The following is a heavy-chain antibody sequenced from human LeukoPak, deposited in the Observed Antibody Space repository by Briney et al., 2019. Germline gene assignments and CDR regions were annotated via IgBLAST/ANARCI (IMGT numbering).Heavy chain of an antibody. V-gene: IGHV3-48*03. J-gene: IGHJ6*04. CDR1: GFTFSSYA. D-gene: IGHD3-10*02. Sequence: GGSLRLSCAASGFTFSSYAMNWVRQAPGRGLEWVSYISSSGSTIYYADSVKGRFTISRDNAKNSLYLQMNSLRAEDTAVYYCAELGITMIGGVWGKGTTVTISS. CDR2: ISSSGSTI. CDR3: AELGITMIGGV.